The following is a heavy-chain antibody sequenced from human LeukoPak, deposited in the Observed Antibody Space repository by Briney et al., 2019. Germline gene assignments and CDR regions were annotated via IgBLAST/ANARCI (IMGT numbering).Heavy chain of an antibody. CDR1: GFTFNMYW. V-gene: IGHV3-7*03. D-gene: IGHD3-22*01. J-gene: IGHJ4*02. CDR3: AGGLQTYYYDSSGYPEGQFDY. Sequence: PGGSLRLSCAASGFTFNMYWMTWVRQAPGKGLEWVANIKEDGSEKYYVDSVKGRFTISRDNAKNSLYLQMNSLRAEDTAVYYCAGGLQTYYYDSSGYPEGQFDYWGQGTLVTVSS. CDR2: IKEDGSEK.